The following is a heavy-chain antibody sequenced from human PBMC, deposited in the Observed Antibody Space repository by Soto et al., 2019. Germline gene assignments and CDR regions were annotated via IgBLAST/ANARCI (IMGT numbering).Heavy chain of an antibody. V-gene: IGHV1-69*01. CDR3: ARDSGAKLSSS. CDR2: IVPIYRTA. D-gene: IGHD6-13*01. J-gene: IGHJ4*02. Sequence: QVQLVQSGAEVKKPASSVKVSCKASGGTFSSYRINWVRQAPGQGLEWVGGIVPIYRTADYAQKFQGRVTITANESARTAYMELRSLKSQDTAVYYCARDSGAKLSSSWGQGTLVTVSS. CDR1: GGTFSSYR.